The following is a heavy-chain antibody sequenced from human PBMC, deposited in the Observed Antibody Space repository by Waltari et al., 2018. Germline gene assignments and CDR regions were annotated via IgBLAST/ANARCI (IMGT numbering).Heavy chain of an antibody. CDR2: IKQDGSEK. CDR1: GFTFSSYW. D-gene: IGHD6-13*01. Sequence: EVQLVESGGGLVQPGGSLRLSCAASGFTFSSYWMSWVRQAPGKGLEWVANIKQDGSEKYYVDSVKGRFTISRDNAKNSLYLQMNSLRAEDTAVYYCARETPGIAAAGTAGGWFDPWGQGTLVTVSS. CDR3: ARETPGIAAAGTAGGWFDP. V-gene: IGHV3-7*03. J-gene: IGHJ5*02.